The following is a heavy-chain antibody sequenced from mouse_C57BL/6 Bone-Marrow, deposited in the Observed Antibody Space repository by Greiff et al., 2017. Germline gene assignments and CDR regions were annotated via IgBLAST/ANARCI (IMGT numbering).Heavy chain of an antibody. CDR1: GYTFTNYW. D-gene: IGHD2-4*01. CDR2: MHPNGGSP. Sequence: QVQLQQPGAELVKPGASVKLSCKASGYTFTNYWMHWVKQRPGQGLEWIGMMHPNGGSPDYNEKFKSEATLSVDKSSRTAYMQLSSLTSEDSAVYDCARSYDYDAYSMDYWGQGTSVTVSS. V-gene: IGHV1-64*01. CDR3: ARSYDYDAYSMDY. J-gene: IGHJ4*01.